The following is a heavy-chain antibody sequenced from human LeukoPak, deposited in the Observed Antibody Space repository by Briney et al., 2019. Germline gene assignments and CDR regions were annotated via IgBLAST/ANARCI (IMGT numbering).Heavy chain of an antibody. J-gene: IGHJ4*02. D-gene: IGHD3-10*01. CDR2: IRLDGSDK. Sequence: PGGSLRLSCAASGFTFSTFGMQWVRQAPGKGLEWVAFIRLDGSDKYYAESVKGRFTISRDNSKNTLYLQMNSLTVEDTAVYYCAKDRGFGEFLWGIDYWGQGTLVTVSS. V-gene: IGHV3-30*02. CDR3: AKDRGFGEFLWGIDY. CDR1: GFTFSTFG.